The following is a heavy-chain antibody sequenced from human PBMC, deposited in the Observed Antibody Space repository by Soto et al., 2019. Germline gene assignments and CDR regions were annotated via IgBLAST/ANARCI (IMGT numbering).Heavy chain of an antibody. CDR1: GHSISSGYY. V-gene: IGHV4-38-2*02. J-gene: IGHJ4*02. D-gene: IGHD2-8*02. CDR2: ILHTGNT. Sequence: TSETLSLTCAVSGHSISSGYYWVWMRRPPGKGLEWIGSILHTGNTNYNPSLKSRVIISVDTSNNVFSLNLTSVTAADTAVYFCAGESRISWSFDYWGQGTLVTVSS. CDR3: AGESRISWSFDY.